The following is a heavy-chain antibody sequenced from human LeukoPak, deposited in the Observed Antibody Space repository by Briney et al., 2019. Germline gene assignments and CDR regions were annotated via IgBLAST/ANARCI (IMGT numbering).Heavy chain of an antibody. Sequence: GASVKVSCKASGYTFTSYYIHWVRQAPGQGLEWMGLINPNGDSTDYAQKFQGRVTMTRDTSTSTVYMELSSLRSEDAAVYYCARAARDTYGYRYYFDSWGQGTLVTVSS. V-gene: IGHV1-46*01. J-gene: IGHJ4*02. CDR2: INPNGDST. D-gene: IGHD5-18*01. CDR1: GYTFTSYY. CDR3: ARAARDTYGYRYYFDS.